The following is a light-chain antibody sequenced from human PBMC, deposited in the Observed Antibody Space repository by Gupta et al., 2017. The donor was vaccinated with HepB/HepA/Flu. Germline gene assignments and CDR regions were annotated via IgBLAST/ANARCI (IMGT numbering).Light chain of an antibody. CDR3: MQDTHWPHT. CDR1: QSLLHSNGCTY. CDR2: MGS. Sequence: DVVLTQSPLSLPVTLGQPASISCSSSQSLLHSNGCTYFDWYQQGPGQSPRRLIYMGSNRDSGVPDRFSGSGSGTDFTLKISRVEAEDVGIYYCMQDTHWPHTFGHGTKVDIK. J-gene: IGKJ2*01. V-gene: IGKV2-30*02.